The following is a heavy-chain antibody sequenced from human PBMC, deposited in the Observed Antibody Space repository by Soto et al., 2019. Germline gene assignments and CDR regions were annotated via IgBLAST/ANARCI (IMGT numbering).Heavy chain of an antibody. CDR1: GFTFSNDW. Sequence: EVQLVESGGGLVQPGGSLRLSCAASGFTFSNDWMHWVRQAAGKGLVWVSRINMDGSSTNYADSVKGRFTISRDNAKNTLYLQMNSLRVDDTAINFCARGPRSVYGNDYWGQGALVTVSS. J-gene: IGHJ4*02. D-gene: IGHD4-4*01. V-gene: IGHV3-74*01. CDR2: INMDGSST. CDR3: ARGPRSVYGNDY.